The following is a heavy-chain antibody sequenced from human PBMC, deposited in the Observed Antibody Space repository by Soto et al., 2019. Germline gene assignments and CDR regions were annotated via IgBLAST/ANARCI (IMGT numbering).Heavy chain of an antibody. CDR2: INHSGST. CDR3: ARGQKDYDYIWGSYRYTRHNWFDP. CDR1: GGSFSGYY. D-gene: IGHD3-16*02. V-gene: IGHV4-34*01. Sequence: SETLSLTCAVYGGSFSGYYWSWIRQPPGKGLEWIGEINHSGSTNYNPSLKSRVTISVDTSKNQFSLKLSSVTAADTAVYYCARGQKDYDYIWGSYRYTRHNWFDPWGQGTLVTV. J-gene: IGHJ5*02.